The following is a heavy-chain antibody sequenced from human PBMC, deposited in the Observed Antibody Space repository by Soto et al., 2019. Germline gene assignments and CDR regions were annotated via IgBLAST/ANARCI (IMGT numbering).Heavy chain of an antibody. CDR1: GYTFINYY. CDR2: INPMGGST. CDR3: ARDLAAGDL. V-gene: IGHV1-46*01. J-gene: IGHJ5*02. D-gene: IGHD6-13*01. Sequence: GASVKVSRKASGYTFINYYIHWVRQAPGQGLEWMAIINPMGGSTNYAQEFQGRVTLTSDTSTSTVYMELSSLRFEDTALFYCARDLAAGDLWGQGTLVTVSS.